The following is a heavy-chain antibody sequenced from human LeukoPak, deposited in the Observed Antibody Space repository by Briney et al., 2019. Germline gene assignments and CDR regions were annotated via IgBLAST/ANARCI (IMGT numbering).Heavy chain of an antibody. D-gene: IGHD3-10*01. CDR1: GYSISSGYY. Sequence: SETLSLTCTVSGYSISSGYYWGWIRQPPGKGLEWIGSIYHSGSTYYNPSLKSRVTISVDTSKNQFSLKLSSVTAADTAVYYCAVTPLLWFGELWSYYFDYWGQGTLVTVSS. J-gene: IGHJ4*02. CDR2: IYHSGST. CDR3: AVTPLLWFGELWSYYFDY. V-gene: IGHV4-38-2*02.